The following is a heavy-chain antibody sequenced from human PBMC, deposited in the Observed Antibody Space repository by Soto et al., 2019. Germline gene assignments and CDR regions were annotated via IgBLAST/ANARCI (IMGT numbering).Heavy chain of an antibody. J-gene: IGHJ4*02. Sequence: GGSLRLSCAASGFTFSDQYMDWVRQAPGKGLEWVGRSRNKVNSYTTEYAASVKGRFTISRDESKNSLYLQMNSLKSEDTAVYYCTRHYAMGSYYNDYWGQGTLVTVSS. CDR2: SRNKVNSYTT. CDR1: GFTFSDQY. D-gene: IGHD3-10*01. V-gene: IGHV3-72*01. CDR3: TRHYAMGSYYNDY.